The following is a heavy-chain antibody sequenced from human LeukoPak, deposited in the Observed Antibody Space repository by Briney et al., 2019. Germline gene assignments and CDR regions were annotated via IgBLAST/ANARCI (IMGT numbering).Heavy chain of an antibody. CDR2: ISAYNGNT. V-gene: IGHV1-18*01. Sequence: SVNVSCKACGYTFTSYGISGLRQAAGQGLEGMGWISAYNGNTNYAQKLQGRVTMTTATSTGTAYMQLRSLRSDDKAVYYCARAMYSSVSYFDYWGQGTLVTVSS. J-gene: IGHJ4*02. D-gene: IGHD6-19*01. CDR1: GYTFTSYG. CDR3: ARAMYSSVSYFDY.